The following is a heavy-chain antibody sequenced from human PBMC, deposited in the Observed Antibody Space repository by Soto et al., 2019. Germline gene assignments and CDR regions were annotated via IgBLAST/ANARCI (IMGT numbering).Heavy chain of an antibody. Sequence: SETLSLTCTVSGGSISSYYWSWIRQPPGKGLEWIGYIYYNVNTNYNPSLKSRVTISVDTSKNQFSLKLSSVTAADTAVYYCARRYSSSFDYWGQGTLVTVSS. CDR1: GGSISSYY. CDR2: IYYNVNT. V-gene: IGHV4-59*08. CDR3: ARRYSSSFDY. J-gene: IGHJ4*02. D-gene: IGHD6-13*01.